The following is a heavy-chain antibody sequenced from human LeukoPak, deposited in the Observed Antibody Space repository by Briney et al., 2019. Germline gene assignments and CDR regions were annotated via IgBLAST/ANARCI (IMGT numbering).Heavy chain of an antibody. CDR2: ISSSGSTI. D-gene: IGHD2-2*02. CDR3: VRDTYLGYCSSTSCYTHYFDY. J-gene: IGHJ4*02. V-gene: IGHV3-11*01. CDR1: GFTFSDYY. Sequence: GGSLRLSCAASGFTFSDYYMSWIRQAPGKGLEWVSYISSSGSTIYYADSVKGRFTISRDNAKNSLYLQMNSLRAEDTAVYYCVRDTYLGYCSSTSCYTHYFDYWGQGTLVTVSP.